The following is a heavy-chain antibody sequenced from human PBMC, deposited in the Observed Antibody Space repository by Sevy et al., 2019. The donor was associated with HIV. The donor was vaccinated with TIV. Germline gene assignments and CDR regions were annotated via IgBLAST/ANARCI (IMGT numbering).Heavy chain of an antibody. CDR3: ASGGNGDFWSYEYYYYGMDV. V-gene: IGHV1-8*02. D-gene: IGHD3-3*01. CDR2: MSPKTGNT. J-gene: IGHJ6*02. Sequence: ASVKVSCKASGDTFTTYDINWVRQAPGQGLEWMGWMSPKTGNTGYAQKFQGRVTMTRDTSISTAYIELSSLRSEDTAVYYCASGGNGDFWSYEYYYYGMDVWGQGTTVTVSS. CDR1: GDTFTTYD.